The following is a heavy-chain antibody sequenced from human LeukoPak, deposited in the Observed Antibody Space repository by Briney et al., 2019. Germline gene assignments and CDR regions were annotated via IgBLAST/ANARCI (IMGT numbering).Heavy chain of an antibody. CDR1: GYTFTVYY. Sequence: ASVKVSCKASGYTFTVYYIHWVRQAPGQGLEWMGWINPKRGGTNYAQKFQGRVTMTRDTSISTAYMELSRLRSDDTAVYYCARYGDCSNGVCYFDNWGQGTLVTVSS. CDR2: INPKRGGT. D-gene: IGHD2-8*01. J-gene: IGHJ4*02. V-gene: IGHV1-2*02. CDR3: ARYGDCSNGVCYFDN.